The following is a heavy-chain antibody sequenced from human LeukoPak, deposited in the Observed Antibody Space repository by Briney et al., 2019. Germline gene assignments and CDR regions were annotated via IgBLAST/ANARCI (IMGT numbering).Heavy chain of an antibody. CDR1: GCTFTSYY. D-gene: IGHD5-18*01. CDR2: INPSGGST. CDR3: ARRGLWLPRRPLLEYYFDY. V-gene: IGHV1-46*01. Sequence: ASVKVSCKASGCTFTSYYMHWVRQAPGQGLEWMGLINPSGGSTSYAQKFQGRVTMTRDTSTSTVYMELSSLRSEDTAVYYCARRGLWLPRRPLLEYYFDYWGQGTLVTVSS. J-gene: IGHJ4*02.